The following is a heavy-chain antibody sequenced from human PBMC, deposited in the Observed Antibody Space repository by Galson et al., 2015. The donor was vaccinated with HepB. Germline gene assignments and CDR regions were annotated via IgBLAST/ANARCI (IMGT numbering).Heavy chain of an antibody. Sequence: SETLSLTCAVYGGSFSGYYWSWIRQPPGKGLEWIGEINHSGSTNYNPSLKSRVTISVDTSKNQFSLKLSSVTAADTAVYYCARVNYDFWSGPPLKGWFDPWGQGTLVTVSS. D-gene: IGHD3-3*01. V-gene: IGHV4-34*01. CDR3: ARVNYDFWSGPPLKGWFDP. J-gene: IGHJ5*02. CDR2: INHSGST. CDR1: GGSFSGYY.